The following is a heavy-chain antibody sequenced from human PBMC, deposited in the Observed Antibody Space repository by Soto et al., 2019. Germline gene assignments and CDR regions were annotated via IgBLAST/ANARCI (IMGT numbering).Heavy chain of an antibody. V-gene: IGHV4-39*01. CDR2: IYYSGST. CDR1: GDSIRSSRYY. J-gene: IGHJ6*02. CDR3: ASYYTLYYYYGMDV. D-gene: IGHD3-3*01. Sequence: SETLSLTCTLSGDSIRSSRYYWGGILQPPGKGLEWIGSIYYSGSTYYNPSLKSRVTISVDTSKNQFSLKLSSVTAADTAVYYCASYYTLYYYYGMDVWGQGTTVT.